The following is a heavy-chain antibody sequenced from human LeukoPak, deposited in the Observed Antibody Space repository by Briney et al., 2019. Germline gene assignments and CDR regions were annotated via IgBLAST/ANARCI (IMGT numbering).Heavy chain of an antibody. D-gene: IGHD3-10*01. Sequence: ASVKVSCKASGYTFTSYGISWVRQASGQGLEWMGWISAYNGNTNYAQKLQGRVTMTTDTSTSTAYMELRSLRSDDTAVYYCARDIRRRLLWFGEIPPFDPWGQGTLATVSS. CDR3: ARDIRRRLLWFGEIPPFDP. CDR1: GYTFTSYG. J-gene: IGHJ5*02. CDR2: ISAYNGNT. V-gene: IGHV1-18*04.